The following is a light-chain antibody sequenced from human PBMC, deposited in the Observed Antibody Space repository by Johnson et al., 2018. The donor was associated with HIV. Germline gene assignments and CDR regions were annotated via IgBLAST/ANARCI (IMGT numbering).Light chain of an antibody. CDR3: GTWDSGLSGGLYL. Sequence: HSVLTQPPSVSAAPGQKVTISCSGSNSNIGSNYVSWYQQLPGTAPKLLIYDNNKRPSGIPDRFSGSKSGTSATLGITGLQTGDEADYYCGTWDSGLSGGLYLFGPGTKVTFL. CDR2: DNN. CDR1: NSNIGSNY. J-gene: IGLJ1*01. V-gene: IGLV1-51*01.